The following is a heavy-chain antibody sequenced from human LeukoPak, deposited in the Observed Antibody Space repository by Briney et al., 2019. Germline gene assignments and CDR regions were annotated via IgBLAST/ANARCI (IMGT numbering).Heavy chain of an antibody. CDR3: ARCRYYYDSSGYYYVGYFDL. D-gene: IGHD3-22*01. CDR2: ISSSGSTI. CDR1: AFTFIDYY. Sequence: GRCLRLSCAASAFTFIDYYMSWIRQAPGGGLEWVSYISSSGSTIYYADSVKGRFTISRDNAKNSLYLQTNSLRAEDTAVYYCARCRYYYDSSGYYYVGYFDLWGRGTLVTVSS. V-gene: IGHV3-11*01. J-gene: IGHJ2*01.